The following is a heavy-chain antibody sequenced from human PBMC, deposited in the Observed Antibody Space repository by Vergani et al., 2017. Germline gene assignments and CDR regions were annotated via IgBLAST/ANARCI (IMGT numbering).Heavy chain of an antibody. CDR1: GFTFSSYS. CDR3: ARDANCSGGSCYSGTFFYYGMDV. CDR2: ISSSSSTI. D-gene: IGHD2-15*01. J-gene: IGHJ6*02. Sequence: EVQLVESGGGLVQPGGSLRLSCAASGFTFSSYSMNWVRQAPGKGLEWVSYISSSSSTIYYADSVKGRFTISRDNAKNSLYLQMNSLRAEDTAVYYCARDANCSGGSCYSGTFFYYGMDVWGQGTTVTVSS. V-gene: IGHV3-48*04.